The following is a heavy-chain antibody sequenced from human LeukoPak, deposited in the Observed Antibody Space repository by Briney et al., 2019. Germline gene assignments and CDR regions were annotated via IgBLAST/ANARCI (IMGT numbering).Heavy chain of an antibody. D-gene: IGHD4-11*01. CDR2: ISGYNGDT. V-gene: IGHV1-18*01. CDR3: ARNRVTITTMRYFDP. Sequence: ASVTVSLKASGYTFTTYGISWVRQAPGQGREWMGWISGYNGDTNYAQNFQGRVTMTTDTSTSTAYMELRSLRSDDTAVYYCARNRVTITTMRYFDPWGQGTRVTVSS. CDR1: GYTFTTYG. J-gene: IGHJ5*02.